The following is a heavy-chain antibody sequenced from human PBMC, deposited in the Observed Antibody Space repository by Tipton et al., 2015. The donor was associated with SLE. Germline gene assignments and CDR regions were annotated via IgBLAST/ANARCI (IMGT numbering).Heavy chain of an antibody. CDR2: ISAYNGNT. J-gene: IGHJ6*02. V-gene: IGHV1-18*01. Sequence: QSGPEVKKPGASVKVSCKASGYTFTSYGISWVRQAPGQGLEWMGWISAYNGNTNYAQKFQGRVTITADESTSTAYMELSSLRSEDTAVYYCAPMPQYSSSYGMDVWGQGTTVTVSS. CDR3: APMPQYSSSYGMDV. D-gene: IGHD6-6*01. CDR1: GYTFTSYG.